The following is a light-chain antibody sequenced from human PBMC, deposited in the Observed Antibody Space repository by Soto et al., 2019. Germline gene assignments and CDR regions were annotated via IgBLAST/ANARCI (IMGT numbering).Light chain of an antibody. CDR2: EVS. V-gene: IGKV2-30*01. CDR3: MQGTHWPPWT. Sequence: DVGLTQSPLSLPVTLGQPASISCRSSQSLVFSNGNTYLSWFQQRPGQSPRRLIYEVSKRDSGVPDRFSGSGSGTDFTLKISRVDAEDVGIYFCMQGTHWPPWTFGQGAKVEIK. J-gene: IGKJ1*01. CDR1: QSLVFSNGNTY.